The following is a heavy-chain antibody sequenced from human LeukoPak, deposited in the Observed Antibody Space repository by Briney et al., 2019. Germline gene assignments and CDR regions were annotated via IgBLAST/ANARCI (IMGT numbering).Heavy chain of an antibody. Sequence: ASVKVSCKASGYTFTSYDINWVRQATGQGLEWMGWMNPNSGNTGYAQKFQGRVTMTRDTSTSTVYMELSSLRSEDTAVYYCARERVAYCGGDCYSALSYWGQGTLVTVSS. CDR1: GYTFTSYD. D-gene: IGHD2-21*02. V-gene: IGHV1-8*01. CDR2: MNPNSGNT. J-gene: IGHJ4*02. CDR3: ARERVAYCGGDCYSALSY.